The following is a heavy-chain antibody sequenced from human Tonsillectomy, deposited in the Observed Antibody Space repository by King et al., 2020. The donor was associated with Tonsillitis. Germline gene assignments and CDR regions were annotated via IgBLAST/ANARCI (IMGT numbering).Heavy chain of an antibody. D-gene: IGHD3-16*01. J-gene: IGHJ6*02. Sequence: QLVQSGAEVKKPGESLKISCKGSGYSFTSYWIGWVRQMPGKGLEWMGIIYPGDSDTQYSPSFQGQVTISADKSISTAYLQWSSLKASDTAMYYCARHRGLRPTSYYYYGMDVWGQGTTVTVSS. CDR1: GYSFTSYW. CDR3: ARHRGLRPTSYYYYGMDV. CDR2: IYPGDSDT. V-gene: IGHV5-51*01.